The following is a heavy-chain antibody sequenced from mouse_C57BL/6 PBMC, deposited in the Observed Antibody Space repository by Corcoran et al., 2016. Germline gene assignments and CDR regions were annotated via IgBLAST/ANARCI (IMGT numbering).Heavy chain of an antibody. CDR1: GYTFTDYN. CDR3: ARDYYGTKFAY. CDR2: INPNNGCT. D-gene: IGHD1-1*01. V-gene: IGHV1-18*01. J-gene: IGHJ3*01. Sequence: EVQLQQSGPELVKPGASVKIPCKASGYTFTDYNMDWVKQSHGKSLEWIGDINPNNGCTIYNQKFKGKATLTVDKSSSTAYMELRSLTSEDTAVYYCARDYYGTKFAYWGQGTLVTVSA.